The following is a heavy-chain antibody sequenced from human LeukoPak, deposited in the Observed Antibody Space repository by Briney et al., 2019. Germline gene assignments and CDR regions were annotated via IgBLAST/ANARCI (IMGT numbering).Heavy chain of an antibody. V-gene: IGHV3-21*04. CDR1: GFTFSSYS. J-gene: IGHJ4*02. CDR2: ISSSSSYI. D-gene: IGHD1-26*01. CDR3: ARVRNVGATYFDY. Sequence: GGSLRLSCAASGFTFSSYSMNWVRQAPGKGLEWVSSISSSSSYIYYADSVKGRFTISRDNAKNSLYLQMDSLRAEDTAVYYCARVRNVGATYFDYWGQGTLVTVSS.